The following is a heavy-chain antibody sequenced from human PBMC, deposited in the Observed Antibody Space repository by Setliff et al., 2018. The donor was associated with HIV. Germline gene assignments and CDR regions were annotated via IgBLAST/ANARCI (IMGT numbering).Heavy chain of an antibody. V-gene: IGHV3-33*01. CDR3: ARELYREWDY. CDR2: IWYDGSEK. J-gene: IGHJ4*02. Sequence: GSLRLSCTTSGFTFGSYGMHWVRQAPGKGLEWVANIWYDGSEKYYADSVKGRFTISRDKSKNTLYLQMNSLRTEDTAVYYCARELYREWDYWGQGTLVTVSS. CDR1: GFTFGSYG. D-gene: IGHD3-16*02.